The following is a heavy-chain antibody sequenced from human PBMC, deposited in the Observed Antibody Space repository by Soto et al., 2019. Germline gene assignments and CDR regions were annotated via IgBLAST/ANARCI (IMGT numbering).Heavy chain of an antibody. J-gene: IGHJ3*02. CDR3: ASSYDSSGPLDAFDT. D-gene: IGHD3-22*01. CDR1: GYDFNTYW. Sequence: GESLKISCKASGYDFNTYWIGWVRQMPGKGLEWMGIIYPGDSDTRYSPSFQGQVTISADKSISTAYLQWSSLKASDTAMYYCASSYDSSGPLDAFDTWGQGTLVTVSS. V-gene: IGHV5-51*01. CDR2: IYPGDSDT.